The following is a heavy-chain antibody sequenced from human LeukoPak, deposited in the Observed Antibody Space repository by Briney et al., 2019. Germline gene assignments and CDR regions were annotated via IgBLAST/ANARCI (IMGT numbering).Heavy chain of an antibody. V-gene: IGHV3-23*01. CDR2: ICGSGDNT. CDR1: GFTFSSFA. J-gene: IGHJ4*02. D-gene: IGHD5-18*01. CDR3: AREEYSYGSENFDY. Sequence: GGSLRLSCAASGFTFSSFAMTWVRQAPGKGLEWVSVICGSGDNTYYADSVKGRFTTSRDNAKNSLYLQMNSLRAEETAVYYCAREEYSYGSENFDYWGQGTLVTVSS.